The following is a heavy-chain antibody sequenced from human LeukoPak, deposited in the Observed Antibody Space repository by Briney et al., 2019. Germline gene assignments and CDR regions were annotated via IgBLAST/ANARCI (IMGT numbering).Heavy chain of an antibody. D-gene: IGHD2-15*01. CDR1: GDYIGRINYY. Sequence: PSQTLSLTCTISGDYIGRINYYWGWIRQPPGKGLEWIVSMSYSGHTYYNPSLKSRVTTSIDTSKNQLSLNLKSVTAAGTAVYYCARDRDVDDFDSWGHGTLVTVSS. CDR2: MSYSGHT. CDR3: ARDRDVDDFDS. J-gene: IGHJ4*01. V-gene: IGHV4-39*07.